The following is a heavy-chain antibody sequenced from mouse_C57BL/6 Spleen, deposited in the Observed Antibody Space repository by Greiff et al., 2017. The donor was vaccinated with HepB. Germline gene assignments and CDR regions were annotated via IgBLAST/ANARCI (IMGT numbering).Heavy chain of an antibody. CDR1: GYSFTGYF. CDR3: ARNYDYAMDY. D-gene: IGHD1-1*01. J-gene: IGHJ4*01. Sequence: EVKLMESGPELVKPGDSVKISCKASGYSFTGYFMNWVMQSHGKSLEWIGRINPYNGDTFYNQKFKGKATLTVDKSSSTAHMELRSLTSEDSAVYYCARNYDYAMDYWGQGTSVTVSS. CDR2: INPYNGDT. V-gene: IGHV1-20*01.